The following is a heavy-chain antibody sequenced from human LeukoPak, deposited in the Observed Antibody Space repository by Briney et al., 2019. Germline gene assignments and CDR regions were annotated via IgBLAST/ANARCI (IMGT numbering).Heavy chain of an antibody. CDR1: GYSISSGYY. CDR3: ARLGRVPAATIDY. J-gene: IGHJ4*02. D-gene: IGHD2-2*01. CDR2: IYHSGST. V-gene: IGHV4-38-2*02. Sequence: SETLSLTCTVSGYSISSGYYWGWIRQPPGKGLEWIGSIYHSGSTYYNPSLKSRVTISVDTSKNQFSLKLSSVTAADTAVYYCARLGRVPAATIDYWGQGTLVSVSS.